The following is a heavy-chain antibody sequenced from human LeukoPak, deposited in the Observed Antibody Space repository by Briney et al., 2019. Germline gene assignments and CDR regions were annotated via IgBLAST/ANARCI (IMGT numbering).Heavy chain of an antibody. V-gene: IGHV3-9*01. CDR1: GFTFDDYA. Sequence: PGGSLRLSCAASGFTFDDYAMHWVRQAPGKGLEWVSGISWNSGSIGYADSVKGRFTISRDNAKNSLYLQMNSLRAEDTALYYCAKMARQYSYGRGYFDCWGQGTLVTVSS. CDR2: ISWNSGSI. CDR3: AKMARQYSYGRGYFDC. J-gene: IGHJ4*02. D-gene: IGHD5-18*01.